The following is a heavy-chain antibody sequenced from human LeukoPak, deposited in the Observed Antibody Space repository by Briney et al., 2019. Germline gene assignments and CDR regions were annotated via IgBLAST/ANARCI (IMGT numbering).Heavy chain of an antibody. CDR2: INPNSGGT. CDR3: ARDMGTTGLDY. CDR1: GYTFNGYY. D-gene: IGHD1-1*01. Sequence: ASVKVSCKASGYTFNGYYKHWVRQAPGQGLEWMGWINPNSGGTNYAQKFQGRVTMTRDTSISTAYMELSRLRSDDTAVYYCARDMGTTGLDYWGQGTLVTVSS. J-gene: IGHJ4*02. V-gene: IGHV1-2*02.